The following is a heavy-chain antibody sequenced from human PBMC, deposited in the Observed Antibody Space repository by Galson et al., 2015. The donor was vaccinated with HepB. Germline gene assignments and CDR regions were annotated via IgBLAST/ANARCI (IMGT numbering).Heavy chain of an antibody. D-gene: IGHD5-18*01. J-gene: IGHJ4*02. Sequence: SLRLSCAASGFTFSIYSMNWVRQAPGKGLEWVAGIKQDGSEKYYVDSAKGRFTISRDNAYNSLYLQLNSLRVEVTAVYYCRAVDTTSLDYWGQGTLVTVSS. V-gene: IGHV3-7*01. CDR1: GFTFSIYS. CDR3: RAVDTTSLDY. CDR2: IKQDGSEK.